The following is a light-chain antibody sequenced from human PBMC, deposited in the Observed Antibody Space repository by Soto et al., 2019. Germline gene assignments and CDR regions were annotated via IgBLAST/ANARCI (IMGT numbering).Light chain of an antibody. Sequence: IQMTQSPSSLSASLGDSVTVTCRASQSINIYLNWYQQKPGKAPTLLIYGASSLQSGVPSRFTGGGSRTDFTLTISSLQPEDFATYHCQQSYRSPYTFGQGTKLEIK. CDR3: QQSYRSPYT. CDR2: GAS. CDR1: QSINIY. J-gene: IGKJ2*01. V-gene: IGKV1-39*01.